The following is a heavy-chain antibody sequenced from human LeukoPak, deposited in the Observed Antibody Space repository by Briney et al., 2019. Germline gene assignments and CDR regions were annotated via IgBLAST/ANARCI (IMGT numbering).Heavy chain of an antibody. J-gene: IGHJ4*02. CDR3: AGPNWRFDY. CDR1: GGSISTYY. Sequence: SETLSLTCTVPGGSISTYYWSWIRQPPGKGLEWIGYIFYSGSTRYNPSLKSRVTISLDTSKNQFSLKVTTVTAADTAVDYGAGPNWRFDYWGQGTLVTVSS. V-gene: IGHV4-59*08. CDR2: IFYSGST. D-gene: IGHD1-1*01.